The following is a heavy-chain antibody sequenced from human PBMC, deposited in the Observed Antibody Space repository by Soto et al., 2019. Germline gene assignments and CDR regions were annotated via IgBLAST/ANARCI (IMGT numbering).Heavy chain of an antibody. D-gene: IGHD6-19*01. V-gene: IGHV3-48*02. J-gene: IGHJ4*02. CDR3: AREAEQWLVGVDY. CDR1: GFTFSSYS. CDR2: ISSSSSTI. Sequence: EVQLVESGGGLVQPGGSLRLSCAASGFTFSSYSMNWVRQAPGKGLEWVSYISSSSSTIYYADSVKGRFTISRDNAKNSRYLQMNSLRDEDTAVYYCAREAEQWLVGVDYWGQGTLVTVSS.